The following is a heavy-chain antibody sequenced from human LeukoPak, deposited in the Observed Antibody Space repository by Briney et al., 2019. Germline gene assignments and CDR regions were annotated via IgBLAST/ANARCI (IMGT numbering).Heavy chain of an antibody. CDR3: ARGGYYYDSSGLY. V-gene: IGHV3-64*01. Sequence: GGSLRLSCAASGFTFSHYSMHWVRQAPGKGLEYVSAINSNGDDTYYVNSVKGRFTISRDNSKNTLYLQMGSLRAEDTAVYYCARGGYYYDSSGLYWGQGTLVTVSS. CDR2: INSNGDDT. J-gene: IGHJ4*02. CDR1: GFTFSHYS. D-gene: IGHD3-22*01.